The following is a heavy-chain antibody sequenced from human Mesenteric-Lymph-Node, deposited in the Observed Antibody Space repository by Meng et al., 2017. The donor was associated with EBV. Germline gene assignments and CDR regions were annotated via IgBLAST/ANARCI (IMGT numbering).Heavy chain of an antibody. CDR3: ANTRSGGPWDFDN. Sequence: VNLGEAGAEVKKPGARVKASCKASGSTLTSYKINWVRQATGRGLEWIGWMEPDSGDTGYGQKFQDRGSMTRNTYISTDYMELSSLSHEDTAIYDCANTRSGGPWDFDNWGQGTLVTVSS. CDR2: MEPDSGDT. V-gene: IGHV1-8*01. CDR1: GSTLTSYK. J-gene: IGHJ4*02. D-gene: IGHD1-26*01.